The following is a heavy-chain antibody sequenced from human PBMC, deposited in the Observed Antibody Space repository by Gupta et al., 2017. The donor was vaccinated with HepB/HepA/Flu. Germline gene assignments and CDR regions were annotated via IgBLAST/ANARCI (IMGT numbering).Heavy chain of an antibody. CDR2: ISGSGGRT. D-gene: IGHD2-2*02. J-gene: IGHJ4*02. V-gene: IGHV3-23*01. CDR3: AKGRWYQLLYWDY. CDR1: GFTFSSYA. Sequence: EVQLLESGGGLVQPGGSLRLSCAASGFTFSSYAMSWVRQAPGKGLEWVSAISGSGGRTSYADPVKGRFTISRDNSKNTLYLQMNRLGAEDTAVYYCAKGRWYQLLYWDYWGQGTLVTVSS.